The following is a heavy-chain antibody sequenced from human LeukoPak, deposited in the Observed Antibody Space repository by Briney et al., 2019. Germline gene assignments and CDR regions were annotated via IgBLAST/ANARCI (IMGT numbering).Heavy chain of an antibody. CDR2: LNHGGTRT. V-gene: IGHV3-23*03. CDR1: GFTFRNFA. D-gene: IGHD1-26*01. Sequence: GGSLRLSCAASGFTFRNFARSWVRQAPGKGLEWVSGLNHGGTRTFYAASVQGRFTISRDDSNSTLFLQMDNLGVEDTATYYCAKDIELFMSWGQGTLVIVSS. J-gene: IGHJ5*02. CDR3: AKDIELFMS.